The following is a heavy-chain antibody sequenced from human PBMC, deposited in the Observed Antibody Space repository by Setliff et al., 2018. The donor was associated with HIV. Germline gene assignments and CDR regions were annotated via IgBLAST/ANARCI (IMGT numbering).Heavy chain of an antibody. Sequence: PGGSLRLSCAASGFNVNNKYMSWVRQAPGKGLEWVSIIYSDDYTKYADSVKGRFTISRDNSKSTQYLQMNSLRTEDTAVYYCARDRHYDTLTGFPYFDYWGQGTLVTVSS. V-gene: IGHV3-66*02. J-gene: IGHJ4*02. CDR2: IYSDDYT. CDR1: GFNVNNKY. CDR3: ARDRHYDTLTGFPYFDY. D-gene: IGHD3-9*01.